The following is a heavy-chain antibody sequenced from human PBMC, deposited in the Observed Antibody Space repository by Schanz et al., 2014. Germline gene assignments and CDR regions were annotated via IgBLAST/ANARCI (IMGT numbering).Heavy chain of an antibody. Sequence: EVQLVESGGGLVQPGGSLRLTCAASGFTFSIHYMSWVRQAPGKGLEWVAKIKPDGSEKLYVDSVRGRFAVSRDNVKNSLYLQMNNLRAEDTAVYYCARPRATPYYSYAMDVWGQGTTVTVSS. J-gene: IGHJ6*02. CDR3: ARPRATPYYSYAMDV. D-gene: IGHD5-12*01. CDR2: IKPDGSEK. V-gene: IGHV3-7*01. CDR1: GFTFSIHY.